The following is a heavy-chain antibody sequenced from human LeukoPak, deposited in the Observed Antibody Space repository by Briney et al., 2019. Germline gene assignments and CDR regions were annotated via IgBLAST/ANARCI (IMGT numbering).Heavy chain of an antibody. V-gene: IGHV1-2*02. CDR1: GYTFTGYY. Sequence: GASVKVSCKASGYTFTGYYMHWVRQAPGQGLEWMGWIYPKSGATKYAQKFQGRVTMTRDTSISTAYMELSRLTSDDTAVYYCGTLLSNGPFDYWGQGSLVTVS. CDR3: GTLLSNGPFDY. J-gene: IGHJ4*02. CDR2: IYPKSGAT.